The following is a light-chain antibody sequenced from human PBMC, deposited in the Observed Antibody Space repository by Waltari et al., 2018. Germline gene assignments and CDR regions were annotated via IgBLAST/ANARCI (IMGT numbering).Light chain of an antibody. CDR1: QGISNY. V-gene: IGKV1-27*01. J-gene: IGKJ1*01. Sequence: DIQMSQSPSSLSECVGDRVTITCRASQGISNYLAWYQQKPGKVPKLLIYAASTLQSGVPSRFSGSGSGTDFTLTISSLQPEDVATYYCQKYNSAPQTFGQGTKVEIK. CDR3: QKYNSAPQT. CDR2: AAS.